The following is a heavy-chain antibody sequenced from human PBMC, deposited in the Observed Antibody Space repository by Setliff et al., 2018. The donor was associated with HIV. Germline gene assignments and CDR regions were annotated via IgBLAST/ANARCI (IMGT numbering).Heavy chain of an antibody. CDR2: ISGSGVNS. V-gene: IGHV3-23*01. J-gene: IGHJ6*02. CDR3: ASPYSGSYYPPEHLPHYGMDV. CDR1: GFTFSNYV. Sequence: PGGSLRLSCAASGFTFSNYVINWVRQAPGKGLEWISGISGSGVNSYYADSVKGRFTISRDNSKNTVYLQMNSLRAEDAAVYYCASPYSGSYYPPEHLPHYGMDVWGQGTTVTVSS. D-gene: IGHD1-26*01.